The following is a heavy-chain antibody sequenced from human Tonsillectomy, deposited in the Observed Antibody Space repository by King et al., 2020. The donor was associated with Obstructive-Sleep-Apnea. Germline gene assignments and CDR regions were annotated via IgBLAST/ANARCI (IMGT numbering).Heavy chain of an antibody. CDR3: AKDHQGYQVSDY. J-gene: IGHJ4*02. CDR2: IRYDETNK. Sequence: VQLVQSGGGVVQPGGSLRLSCAASGFNFSSYSMHWVRQAPGKGLEWVAFIRYDETNKYYAYSVKGRFTISRDNSKNTLYLQMNSLRAEDTALYYCAKDHQGYQVSDYWGQGTLVTVSS. CDR1: GFNFSSYS. V-gene: IGHV3-30*02. D-gene: IGHD2-2*01.